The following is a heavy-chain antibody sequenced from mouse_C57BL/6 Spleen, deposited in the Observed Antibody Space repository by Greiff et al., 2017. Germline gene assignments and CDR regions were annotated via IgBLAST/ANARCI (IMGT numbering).Heavy chain of an antibody. CDR3: ARPPYYYGSSYPSFAS. D-gene: IGHD1-1*01. CDR2: ISSGSSTI. Sequence: EVKLVESGGGLVKPGGSLKISCAASGFTFSDYGMHWVRQAPEKGLEWVAYISSGSSTIYYADTVKGRFTISRDNAKNTLFLQMTSLRAEDTAMYYCARPPYYYGSSYPSFASWGQGTPLPFSS. CDR1: GFTFSDYG. V-gene: IGHV5-17*01. J-gene: IGHJ2*01.